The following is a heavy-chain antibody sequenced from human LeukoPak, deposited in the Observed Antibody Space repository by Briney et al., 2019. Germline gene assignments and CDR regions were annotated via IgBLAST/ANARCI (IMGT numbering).Heavy chain of an antibody. CDR3: ARGPHRAIYDFWCGSPDGRGEY. Sequence: ASVKVSCKASGDTFTSEGISWVRQAPGQGLEWMGWISAYNGKTNYAQKLQGRVTITTDTSTSTAYMELRSLRSDDTAVYYCARGPHRAIYDFWCGSPDGRGEYWGQGTLVTVSS. CDR2: ISAYNGKT. V-gene: IGHV1-18*01. J-gene: IGHJ4*02. D-gene: IGHD3-3*01. CDR1: GDTFTSEG.